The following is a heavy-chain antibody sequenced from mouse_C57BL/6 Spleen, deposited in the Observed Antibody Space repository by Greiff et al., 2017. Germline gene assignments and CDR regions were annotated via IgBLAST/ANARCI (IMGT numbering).Heavy chain of an antibody. CDR2: INPNNGGT. CDR3: ASEESNWDAMDY. J-gene: IGHJ4*01. CDR1: GYTFTDYY. V-gene: IGHV1-26*01. Sequence: EVQLQQSGPELVKPGASVKISCKASGYTFTDYYMNWVKQSHGKSLEWIGDINPNNGGTSYNQKFKGKATLTVDKSSSTAYMELRSLTSEDSAVYYCASEESNWDAMDYWGQGTSVTVSS. D-gene: IGHD4-1*01.